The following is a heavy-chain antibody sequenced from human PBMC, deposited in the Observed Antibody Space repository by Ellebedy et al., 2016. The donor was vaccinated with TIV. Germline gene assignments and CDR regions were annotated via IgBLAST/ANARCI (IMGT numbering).Heavy chain of an antibody. J-gene: IGHJ4*02. D-gene: IGHD2-15*01. Sequence: AASVKVSCKASGYTFTGYYMHWVRQAPGQGLEWMGIINPSGGSTSYAQKFQGRVTMTRDTSTSTVYMEMSGLRSEDPAVYYCSRGAATYFDYWGQGTLVTVSS. V-gene: IGHV1-46*01. CDR1: GYTFTGYY. CDR3: SRGAATYFDY. CDR2: INPSGGST.